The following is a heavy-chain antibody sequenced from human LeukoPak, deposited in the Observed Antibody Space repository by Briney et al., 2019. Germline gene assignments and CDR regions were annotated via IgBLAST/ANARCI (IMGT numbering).Heavy chain of an antibody. CDR1: GGTFSSYA. J-gene: IGHJ3*02. CDR3: GVGGSNFFDYAFDI. V-gene: IGHV1-69*05. Sequence: SVKVSCKASGGTFSSYAISWVRQAPGQGLEWMGGIIPNFGTANYAQKFQGRVTITTDESTSTAYMELSSLRSEDTAVYYCGVGGSNFFDYAFDIWGQGTMVTVSS. D-gene: IGHD2-15*01. CDR2: IIPNFGTA.